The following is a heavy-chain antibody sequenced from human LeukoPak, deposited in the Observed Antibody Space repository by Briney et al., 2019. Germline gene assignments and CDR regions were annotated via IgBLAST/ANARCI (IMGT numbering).Heavy chain of an antibody. J-gene: IGHJ2*01. D-gene: IGHD3-10*01. CDR1: GFTFSSYG. V-gene: IGHV3-33*01. CDR2: TWYDGS. Sequence: GGSLRLSCAASGFTFSSYGMHWVRQAPGKGLEWVAVTWYDGSNSKNTLYLQMNSLRAEDTAVYYCARMFMGRGVISDWYFDLWGRGTLVTVSS. CDR3: ARMFMGRGVISDWYFDL.